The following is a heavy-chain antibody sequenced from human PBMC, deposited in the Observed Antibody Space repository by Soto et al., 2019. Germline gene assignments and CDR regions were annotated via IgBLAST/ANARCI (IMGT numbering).Heavy chain of an antibody. CDR2: VSAGGDMT. Sequence: VQLLESGGHLVQTGGSLRLSCAASGFTFSSYAMSWVRQAPGKGLEWVSSVSAGGDMTYYSDSVKGRFTISRDNSNNALFLQMNSLRIEDTALYYCARGDRGGSGSPATYYYSGLDVWGQGTTVTVS. CDR1: GFTFSSYA. D-gene: IGHD3-10*01. J-gene: IGHJ6*02. V-gene: IGHV3-23*01. CDR3: ARGDRGGSGSPATYYYSGLDV.